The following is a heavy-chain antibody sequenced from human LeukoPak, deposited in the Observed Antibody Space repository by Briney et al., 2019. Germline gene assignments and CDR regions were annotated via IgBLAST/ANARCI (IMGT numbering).Heavy chain of an antibody. J-gene: IGHJ4*02. CDR1: GFTFDDYA. V-gene: IGHV3-9*01. D-gene: IGHD6-13*01. CDR2: ISWNSGSI. CDR3: AKPATYSSSWYYFDY. Sequence: PGRSLRLSCAASGFTFDDYAMHWVRQAPGKGLEWVSGISWNSGSIGYADSVKGRFTISRDNAKNSLYLQMNSLRAEDTALYYCAKPATYSSSWYYFDYWGQGTLVTVSS.